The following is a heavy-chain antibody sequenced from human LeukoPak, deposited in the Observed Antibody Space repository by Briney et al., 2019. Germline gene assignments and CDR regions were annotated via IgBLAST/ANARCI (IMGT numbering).Heavy chain of an antibody. J-gene: IGHJ4*02. D-gene: IGHD6-19*01. V-gene: IGHV3-49*04. CDR1: GFTFGDYA. Sequence: GGSLRLSCIGSGFTFGDYAMTWVRQAPGKGVEWVGFIRTKPNGGTAEYAASVKGRFTISRDDSKSIAYLQMNSLKTEDTGVYYCTRAHYSSGWIDYWGQGTLVTVSS. CDR3: TRAHYSSGWIDY. CDR2: IRTKPNGGTA.